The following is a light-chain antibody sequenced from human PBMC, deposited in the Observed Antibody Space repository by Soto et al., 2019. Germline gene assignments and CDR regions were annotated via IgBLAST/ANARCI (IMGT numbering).Light chain of an antibody. V-gene: IGKV4-1*01. CDR1: QSVLYRSNNKNY. CDR2: WAS. Sequence: DIVMTQSPDSLAVSLGERATINCKSSQSVLYRSNNKNYLAWFQQKPGQPPKVLINWASTRESGVPDRFSGSGSGTDFTLTISSLQSEDFAVYYCQQYNNWYTFGQGTKVDIK. J-gene: IGKJ2*01. CDR3: QQYNNWYT.